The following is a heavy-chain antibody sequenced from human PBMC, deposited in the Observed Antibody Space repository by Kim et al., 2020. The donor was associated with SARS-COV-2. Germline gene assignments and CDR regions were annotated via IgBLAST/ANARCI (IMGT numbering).Heavy chain of an antibody. CDR2: ISYDGSNK. V-gene: IGHV3-30-3*01. D-gene: IGHD1-1*01. CDR3: ARLGSGSAFDI. Sequence: GGSLRLSCAASGFTFSSYAMHWVRQAPGKGLEWVAVISYDGSNKYYADSVKGRFTISRDNSKNTLYLQMNSLRAEDTAVYYCARLGSGSAFDIWGQGTMVTVSS. J-gene: IGHJ3*02. CDR1: GFTFSSYA.